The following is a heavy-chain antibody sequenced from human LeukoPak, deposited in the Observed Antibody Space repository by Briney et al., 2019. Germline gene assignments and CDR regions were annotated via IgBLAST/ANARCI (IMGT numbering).Heavy chain of an antibody. D-gene: IGHD1-26*01. CDR3: VKDLYRGTTIVTVFES. CDR2: ISWNGDRT. J-gene: IGHJ4*02. Sequence: SAGSLRLSCAASGFNFDDYTMHWVRQRPGKGLEWLSFISWNGDRTYYADSVRVRFTISRDNSKNSLFLRMNSLTPDDTALYYCVKDLYRGTTIVTVFESWGQGALVSVSS. CDR1: GFNFDDYT. V-gene: IGHV3-43*01.